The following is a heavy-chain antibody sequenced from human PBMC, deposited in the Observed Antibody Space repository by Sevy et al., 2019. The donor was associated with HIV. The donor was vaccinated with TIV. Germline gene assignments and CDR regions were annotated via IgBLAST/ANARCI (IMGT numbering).Heavy chain of an antibody. D-gene: IGHD1-26*01. CDR1: GFTFSSYA. CDR3: AKDRIWELGDAFDI. CDR2: LSGGGGST. J-gene: IGHJ3*02. Sequence: GESLKISCAASGFTFSSYAMNWVRQAPGKGLQWVSGLSGGGGSTYYADSVKGRFAISRDNPKNTLYLQMNSLRAEDTAVYYCAKDRIWELGDAFDIWGQGTMVTVSS. V-gene: IGHV3-23*01.